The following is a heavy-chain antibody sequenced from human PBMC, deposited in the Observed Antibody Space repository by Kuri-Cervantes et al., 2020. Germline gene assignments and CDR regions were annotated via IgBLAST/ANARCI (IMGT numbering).Heavy chain of an antibody. CDR1: GYTFTSYA. D-gene: IGHD4-17*01. V-gene: IGHV1-3*02. CDR2: SNDGNGNT. Sequence: ASVKVSCKASGYTFTSYAMHWVRRAPGQRLEWMGWSNDGNGNTKYSQEFQGRVTITRDTSASTAYMELSSLRSEDTAVYYCATLKLRRSTVTTSYYYYGMDVWGQGTTVTVSS. CDR3: ATLKLRRSTVTTSYYYYGMDV. J-gene: IGHJ6*02.